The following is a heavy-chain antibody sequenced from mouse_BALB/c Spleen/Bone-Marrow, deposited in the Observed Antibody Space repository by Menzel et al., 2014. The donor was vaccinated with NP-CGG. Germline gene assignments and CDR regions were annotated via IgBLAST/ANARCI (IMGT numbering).Heavy chain of an antibody. CDR1: GYTFTSYW. Sequence: QVQLQQSGAELVKPGASVKLSCKASGYTFTSYWMHWVKQRPGQGLEWIGEINPSNGRTNYNEKFKSKATLTVDKSSSTAYMQLSSLTSVDSAVYYCARGGRYDERTWFAYWGQGTLVTVSA. J-gene: IGHJ3*01. CDR3: ARGGRYDERTWFAY. V-gene: IGHV1S81*02. CDR2: INPSNGRT. D-gene: IGHD2-14*01.